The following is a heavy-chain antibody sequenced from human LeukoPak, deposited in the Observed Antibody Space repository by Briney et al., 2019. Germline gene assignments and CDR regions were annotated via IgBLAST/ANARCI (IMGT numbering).Heavy chain of an antibody. J-gene: IGHJ5*02. Sequence: GGSLRLSCAASGSTFDDYGMSWVRQAPGKGLEWVSGINWNGGSTGYADSVKGRFTISRDNAKNSLYLQMNSLRAEDTALYHCAREREGIAAAGTGFLWFDPWGQGTLVTVSS. D-gene: IGHD6-13*01. CDR1: GSTFDDYG. CDR3: AREREGIAAAGTGFLWFDP. V-gene: IGHV3-20*01. CDR2: INWNGGST.